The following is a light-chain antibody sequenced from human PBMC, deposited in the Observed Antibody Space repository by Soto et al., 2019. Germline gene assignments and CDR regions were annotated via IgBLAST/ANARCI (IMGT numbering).Light chain of an antibody. CDR3: QHRSDWAPRLT. J-gene: IGKJ4*01. Sequence: EIVLTQSPATLSLSPGERATLSCGASRSVSSYLAWYQQKPGQAPRLLIYDASYRATGIPARFSGSGSGTDFTPTISSLQPADVAVYYCQHRSDWAPRLTFGGGTKVEIK. CDR2: DAS. V-gene: IGKV3-11*01. CDR1: RSVSSY.